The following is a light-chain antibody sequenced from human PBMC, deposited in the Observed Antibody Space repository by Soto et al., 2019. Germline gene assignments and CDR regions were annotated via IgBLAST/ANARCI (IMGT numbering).Light chain of an antibody. CDR2: DVS. Sequence: QSALTKPASVSGSPGQSITISCTGTSRDVGRYNYVSWYQQYPGKAPKLMIYDVSNRPSGVFNRFSGSKSGNTASLTISGLQAEDEADYYCSSYTTSTTLVFGGGTKLTVL. V-gene: IGLV2-14*03. J-gene: IGLJ3*02. CDR3: SSYTTSTTLV. CDR1: SRDVGRYNY.